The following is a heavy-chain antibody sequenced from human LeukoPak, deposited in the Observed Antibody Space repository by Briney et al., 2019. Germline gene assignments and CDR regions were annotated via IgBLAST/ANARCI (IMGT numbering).Heavy chain of an antibody. Sequence: SQTLSRTCPVSAPSISGGGYSWSWIRQPPGKGLEWIGYIYQSGTTYYNPSLKRRVTISLDRSKNQCSLKLSSVTAADTAVYYCARGGWWQAYFDYWGQGTLVTVSS. CDR2: IYQSGTT. D-gene: IGHD2-15*01. CDR3: ARGGWWQAYFDY. J-gene: IGHJ4*02. CDR1: APSISGGGYS. V-gene: IGHV4-30-2*01.